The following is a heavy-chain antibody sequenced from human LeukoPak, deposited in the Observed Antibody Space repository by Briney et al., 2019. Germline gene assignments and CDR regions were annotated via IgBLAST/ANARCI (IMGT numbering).Heavy chain of an antibody. Sequence: SETLSLTCTVSGGSISSSSYYWGWIRQPPGKGLEWIGSIYYSGSTYYNPSLKSRVTISVDTSKNQFSLKLSSVTAADTAVYYCARQQGNAVYWGQGTLVTVSS. CDR1: GGSISSSSYY. CDR3: ARQQGNAVY. CDR2: IYYSGST. J-gene: IGHJ4*02. V-gene: IGHV4-39*01.